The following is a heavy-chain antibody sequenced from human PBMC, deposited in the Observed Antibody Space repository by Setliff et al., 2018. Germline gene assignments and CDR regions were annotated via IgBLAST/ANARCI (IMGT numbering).Heavy chain of an antibody. D-gene: IGHD6-19*01. CDR1: GGTFSSYA. J-gene: IGHJ1*01. V-gene: IGHV1-69*06. CDR3: ARDPWQWLTTFTSAEYFQH. Sequence: SVKVSCKASGGTFSSYAISWVRQAPGQGLEWMGRIVPIFGTANYAQKFQGRVTITADKSTSTAYMELSSLRSEDTAVYYCARDPWQWLTTFTSAEYFQHWGQGTLVTVSS. CDR2: IVPIFGTA.